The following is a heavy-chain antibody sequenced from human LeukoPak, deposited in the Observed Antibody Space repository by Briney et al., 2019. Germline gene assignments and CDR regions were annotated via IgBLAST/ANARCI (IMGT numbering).Heavy chain of an antibody. CDR2: IRYDGSNK. D-gene: IGHD3-9*01. V-gene: IGHV3-30*02. CDR3: AGDILTGYYDAFDI. Sequence: GGSLTLSCAASGFTFSSYGMHWVRQAPGKGLEWVAFIRYDGSNKYYADSVKGRFTISRDNSKNTLYLQMNSLRAEDTAVYYCAGDILTGYYDAFDIWGQGTMVTVSS. CDR1: GFTFSSYG. J-gene: IGHJ3*02.